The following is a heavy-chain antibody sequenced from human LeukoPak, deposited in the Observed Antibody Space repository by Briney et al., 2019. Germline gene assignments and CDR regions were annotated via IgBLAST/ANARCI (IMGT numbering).Heavy chain of an antibody. D-gene: IGHD2-15*01. CDR1: GFTFSSYG. Sequence: GGSLRLSCAASGFTFSSYGMHWVRQAPGKGLEWVAVISYDGSNKYYADSVKGRFTISRDNAKNSLYLQMSSLRAEDTAVYYCARRVANYYYYYMDIWGKGTTVTISS. CDR3: ARRVANYYYYYMDI. V-gene: IGHV3-30*03. CDR2: ISYDGSNK. J-gene: IGHJ6*03.